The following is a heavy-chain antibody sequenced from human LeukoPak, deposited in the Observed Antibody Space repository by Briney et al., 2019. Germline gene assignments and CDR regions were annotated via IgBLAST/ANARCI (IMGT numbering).Heavy chain of an antibody. D-gene: IGHD2-2*01. CDR1: GFTFSDYY. CDR2: ISSSGSTI. V-gene: IGHV3-11*01. Sequence: GGSLRLSCAASGFTFSDYYMSWIRQAPGKGLEWVSYISSSGSTIYSADSVKGRFTISRDNAKNSLYLQMNSLRAEDTAVYYCARGYCSSTSCHHWDWFDPWGQGTLVTVSS. CDR3: ARGYCSSTSCHHWDWFDP. J-gene: IGHJ5*02.